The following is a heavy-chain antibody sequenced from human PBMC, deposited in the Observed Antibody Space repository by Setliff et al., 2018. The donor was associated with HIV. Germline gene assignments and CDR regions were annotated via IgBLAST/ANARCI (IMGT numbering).Heavy chain of an antibody. Sequence: PSETLSLTCAVSGGSISSSNWWSWVRQPPGKGLEWIGEIYHSGSTNYNPSLKSRVTISVDKSKNQFSLKLTSVTAADTAVYYCARVPIAAAGNYFDYWGQGTLVTVSS. CDR1: GGSISSSNW. CDR2: IYHSGST. D-gene: IGHD6-13*01. V-gene: IGHV4-4*02. J-gene: IGHJ4*02. CDR3: ARVPIAAAGNYFDY.